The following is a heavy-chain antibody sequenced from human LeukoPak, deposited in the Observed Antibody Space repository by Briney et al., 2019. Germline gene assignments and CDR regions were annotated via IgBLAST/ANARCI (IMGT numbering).Heavy chain of an antibody. J-gene: IGHJ4*02. CDR2: IKEDGSEI. CDR1: EFTFSGFW. CDR3: TRGHYDDHRR. Sequence: GGSLRLSCAASEFTFSGFWMNWVRQAPGEGLEWVANIKEDGSEIYYVDSVKGRFTISRDNAKNSLYLQMDTLRAEDTALYFCTRGHYDDHRRWGQGTLVTVSS. D-gene: IGHD4-17*01. V-gene: IGHV3-7*01.